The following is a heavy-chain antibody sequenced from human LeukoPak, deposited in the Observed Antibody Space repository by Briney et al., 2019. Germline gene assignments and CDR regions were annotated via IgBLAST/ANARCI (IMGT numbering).Heavy chain of an antibody. CDR2: IYLCGTT. CDR3: ARQKWEQQGRDYYFNGLDV. D-gene: IGHD1/OR15-1a*01. V-gene: IGHV4-4*02. Sequence: SETLSLTCSVSIGSISSSMWWSWVRRSPVKGLEWSGEIYLCGTTNYNPFFTSRVTMSVDRSRNQFSLKLTPVTAADTAVYFCARQKWEQQGRDYYFNGLDVWGPGTTVIVSS. CDR1: IGSISSSMW. J-gene: IGHJ6*02.